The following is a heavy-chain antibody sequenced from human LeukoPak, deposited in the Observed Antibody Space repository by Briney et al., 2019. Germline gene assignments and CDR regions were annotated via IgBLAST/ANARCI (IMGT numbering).Heavy chain of an antibody. V-gene: IGHV3-21*01. D-gene: IGHD2-2*02. J-gene: IGHJ3*02. CDR3: ARDSSGLVPAAISVGPDAFDI. CDR2: ISSSSSYI. CDR1: GFTFSSYS. Sequence: GGSLRLSCAASGFTFSSYSMNWVRQAPGKGLEWVSSISSSSSYIYYADSVKGRFTISRDNAKNSLYLQMNSLRAEDTAVYYCARDSSGLVPAAISVGPDAFDIWGQGTMVTVSS.